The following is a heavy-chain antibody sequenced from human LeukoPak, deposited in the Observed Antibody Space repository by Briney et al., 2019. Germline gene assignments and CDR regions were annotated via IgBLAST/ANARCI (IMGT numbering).Heavy chain of an antibody. CDR1: GGSITSSNW. V-gene: IGHV4-4*02. CDR2: IYHSRNT. D-gene: IGHD3-10*01. CDR3: ARKRGHPDAFDI. Sequence: SETLSLTCAVSGGSITSSNWWSWVRQPPGKGLEWIGEIYHSRNTNYNPSLKSRVTISVDRSENQFSLELSSVTAADTAVYYCARKRGHPDAFDIWGQGTMVTVSS. J-gene: IGHJ3*02.